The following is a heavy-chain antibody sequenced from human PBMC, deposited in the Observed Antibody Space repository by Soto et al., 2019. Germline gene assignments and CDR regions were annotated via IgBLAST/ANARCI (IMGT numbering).Heavy chain of an antibody. V-gene: IGHV1-18*01. Sequence: QVQLVQSGAEVKKPGASVKVSCKASGYTFASYAISWMRQAPGQGLEWMGWISAYNGNTNYAQKLQGRVTMTTDTSTSTAYTELRRLRSDDTAVYSCARDPPPPDYWGQGTPVTVSS. J-gene: IGHJ4*02. CDR3: ARDPPPPDY. CDR1: GYTFASYA. CDR2: ISAYNGNT.